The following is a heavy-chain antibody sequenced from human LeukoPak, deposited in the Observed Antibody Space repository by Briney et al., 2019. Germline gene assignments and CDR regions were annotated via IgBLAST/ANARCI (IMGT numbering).Heavy chain of an antibody. J-gene: IGHJ6*03. Sequence: GGSLRLSCAASGFTFSSYGMHWVRQAPGKGLEWVGFISYNGSNKYYADSVKGRFTISRDNSKNTLYLQMNSLRAEDTAVYYCANSRYYYYMHLWRKGTTLTV. V-gene: IGHV3-30*18. CDR2: ISYNGSNK. D-gene: IGHD2/OR15-2a*01. CDR3: ANSRYYYYMHL. CDR1: GFTFSSYG.